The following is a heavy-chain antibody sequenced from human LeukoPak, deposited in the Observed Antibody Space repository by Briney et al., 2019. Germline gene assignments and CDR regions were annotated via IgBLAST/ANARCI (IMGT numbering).Heavy chain of an antibody. CDR1: GGTFSSYA. CDR3: ARGVGMATTNFDY. CDR2: IIPIFGTA. V-gene: IGHV1-69*05. Sequence: ASVKVSCKASGGTFSSYAISWVRQAPGQGLEWMGGIIPIFGTANYAQKFQGRVTITTDEPTSTAYMELSSLRSEDTAVYYCARGVGMATTNFDYWGQGTLVTVSS. J-gene: IGHJ4*02. D-gene: IGHD5-24*01.